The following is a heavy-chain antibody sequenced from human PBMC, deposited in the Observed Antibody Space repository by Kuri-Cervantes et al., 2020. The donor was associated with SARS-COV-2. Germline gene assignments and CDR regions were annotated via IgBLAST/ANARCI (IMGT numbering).Heavy chain of an antibody. CDR3: AREPRTLSSSWYWD. CDR1: GYTFTSYG. CDR2: ISAYNGNT. Sequence: ASVKVSCKASGYTFTSYGISWVRQAPGQGLEWMGWISAYNGNTNYAQKLQGRVTMTTDTSTSTAYMELSSLRSEDTAVYYCAREPRTLSSSWYWDWGQGTLVTVSS. D-gene: IGHD6-13*01. J-gene: IGHJ4*02. V-gene: IGHV1-18*01.